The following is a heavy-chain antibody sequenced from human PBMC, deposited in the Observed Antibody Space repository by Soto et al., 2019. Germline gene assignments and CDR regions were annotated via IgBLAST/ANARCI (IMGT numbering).Heavy chain of an antibody. CDR1: GFTFSDYY. V-gene: IGHV3-11*06. J-gene: IGHJ4*02. CDR2: VGRSGTYT. CDR3: GTYYYDSSGYYYFAY. Sequence: QVQLVESGGGLVKPGGSLRLSCAASGFTFSDYYMSWIRQAPGKGLEWVSYVGRSGTYTNYADSVKGRFTISRDNAKNSLYLQMNSLRAEDTAVYYCGTYYYDSSGYYYFAYWGQGTLVTVSS. D-gene: IGHD3-22*01.